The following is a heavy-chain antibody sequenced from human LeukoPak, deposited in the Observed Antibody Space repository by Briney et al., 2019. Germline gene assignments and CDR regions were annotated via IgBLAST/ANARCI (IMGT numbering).Heavy chain of an antibody. D-gene: IGHD3-10*01. CDR2: IIPILGIA. V-gene: IGHV1-69*04. Sequence: GSSVKVSCKASGGTFSSYAISWVRQAPGQGLEWMGRIIPILGIANYAQKFQGRVTITADKSTSTAYMELSSLRSEDTAVYYCARDLTWFGELFPKEDYYFDYWGQGTLVTVSS. CDR3: ARDLTWFGELFPKEDYYFDY. CDR1: GGTFSSYA. J-gene: IGHJ4*02.